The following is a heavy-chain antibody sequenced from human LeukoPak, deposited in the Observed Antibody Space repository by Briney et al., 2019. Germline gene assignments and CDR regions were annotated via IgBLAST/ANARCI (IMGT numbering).Heavy chain of an antibody. CDR3: ARVVQYNSGYFDY. CDR2: INPRGGIT. CDR1: GYTFTSYY. V-gene: IGHV1-46*01. Sequence: GASVKVSCKASGYTFTSYYIHWVRQAPGQGLEWMGIINPRGGITTYAPKFQGRVTMTRDMSTSTAYMELSRLTSEDTAVYYCARVVQYNSGYFDYWGQGTLVTVSS. J-gene: IGHJ4*02. D-gene: IGHD6-19*01.